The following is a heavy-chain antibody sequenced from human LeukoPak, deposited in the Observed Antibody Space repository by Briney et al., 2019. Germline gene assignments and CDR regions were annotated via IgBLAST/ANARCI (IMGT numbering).Heavy chain of an antibody. CDR2: IRYDGSNK. CDR1: GFTFSSYG. Sequence: PGGSLRLSCAASGFTFSSYGMHWVRQAPGKGLEWVAFIRYDGSNKYYADSVKGRFTISRDNSKNTLYLQMNSLRAEDTAVYYCAKDWTDYGILTGGFDYWGQGTLVTVSS. V-gene: IGHV3-30*02. J-gene: IGHJ4*02. CDR3: AKDWTDYGILTGGFDY. D-gene: IGHD3-9*01.